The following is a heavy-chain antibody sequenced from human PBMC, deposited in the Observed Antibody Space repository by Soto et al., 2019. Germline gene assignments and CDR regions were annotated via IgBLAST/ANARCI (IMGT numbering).Heavy chain of an antibody. Sequence: PGGSLRLSCAASGVTFSSYSMNWVRQAPGKGLEWVSSISSSSSYIYYADSVKGRFTISRDNAKNSLYLQMNSLRAEGTAVYYCARDPSGDYYYGMDVWGQGTTVTVSS. D-gene: IGHD4-17*01. CDR2: ISSSSSYI. CDR3: ARDPSGDYYYGMDV. J-gene: IGHJ6*02. V-gene: IGHV3-21*01. CDR1: GVTFSSYS.